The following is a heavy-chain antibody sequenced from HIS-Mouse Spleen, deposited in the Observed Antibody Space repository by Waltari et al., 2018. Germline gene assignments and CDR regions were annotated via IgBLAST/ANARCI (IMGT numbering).Heavy chain of an antibody. D-gene: IGHD6-13*01. CDR2: ISYDGSNK. V-gene: IGHV3-30*18. CDR3: AKEYSSSHNWFDP. CDR1: GFTFSSYG. J-gene: IGHJ5*02. Sequence: QVQLVESGGGVVQPGRSLRLSGAASGFTFSSYGMHWFRQAPGKGLEWVAVISYDGSNKYYADSVKGRFTISRDNSKNTLYLQMNSLRAEDTAVYYCAKEYSSSHNWFDPWGQGTLVTVSS.